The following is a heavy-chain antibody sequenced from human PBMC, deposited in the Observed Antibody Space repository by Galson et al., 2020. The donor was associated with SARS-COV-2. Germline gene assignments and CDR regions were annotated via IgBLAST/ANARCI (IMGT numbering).Heavy chain of an antibody. CDR2: IYYSGST. V-gene: IGHV4-39*01. CDR1: GGSISSSSYY. D-gene: IGHD6-6*01. Sequence: SETLSLTCTVSGGSISSSSYYWGWIRQPPGKGLEWIGSIYYSGSTYYNPSLKSRVTISVDTSKNQFSLKLSSVTAADTAVYYCARPITSIAGRWFDPWGQGTLVTVSS. J-gene: IGHJ5*02. CDR3: ARPITSIAGRWFDP.